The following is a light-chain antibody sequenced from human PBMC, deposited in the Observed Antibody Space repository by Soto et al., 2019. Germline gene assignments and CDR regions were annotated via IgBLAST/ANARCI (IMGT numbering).Light chain of an antibody. CDR2: GAS. CDR1: QSISSY. CDR3: QQSYSTPLT. V-gene: IGKV1-39*01. J-gene: IGKJ4*01. Sequence: DIQMTQSPSSLSASVGDRVTITCRASQSISSYVNWYQQRPGKAPKVLLYGASSLQSGVPSRFSGSGSGTDFTLTISSLQPEDFATYYCQQSYSTPLTFGGGTKVDIK.